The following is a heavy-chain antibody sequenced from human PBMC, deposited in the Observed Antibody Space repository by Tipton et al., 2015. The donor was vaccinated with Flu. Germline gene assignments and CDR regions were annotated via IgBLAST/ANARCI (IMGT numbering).Heavy chain of an antibody. Sequence: QSGAEVKKPGASVKVSCKASGFTFTSSAMQWVRQARGQRLEWIGWIVVGSGNTNYAQKFQERVTITRDMSTSTAYMELSSLRSEDTAVYYCAAVGVHSYGSGSYRDYYYMDVWGKGTTVTVSS. J-gene: IGHJ6*03. D-gene: IGHD3-10*01. CDR1: GFTFTSSA. CDR2: IVVGSGNT. V-gene: IGHV1-58*02. CDR3: AAVGVHSYGSGSYRDYYYMDV.